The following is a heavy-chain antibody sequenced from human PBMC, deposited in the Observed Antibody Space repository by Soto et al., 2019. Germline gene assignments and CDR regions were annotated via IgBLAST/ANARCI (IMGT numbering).Heavy chain of an antibody. CDR2: IRDRAFSYAT. CDR3: TRLIRAAQDY. V-gene: IGHV3-73*01. D-gene: IGHD3-10*01. Sequence: PGGSLRLSCAASGFVFKDSSIHWVRQASGKGLEWVGRIRDRAFSYATAYAASVKGRFTISRDDSTNTAYLQMNSLKTEDTAIYYCTRLIRAAQDYWGQGTLVTVSS. J-gene: IGHJ4*02. CDR1: GFVFKDSS.